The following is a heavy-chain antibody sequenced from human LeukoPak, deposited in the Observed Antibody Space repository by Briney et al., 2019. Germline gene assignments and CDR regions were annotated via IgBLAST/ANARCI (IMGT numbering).Heavy chain of an antibody. J-gene: IGHJ4*02. V-gene: IGHV1-18*01. CDR1: GYTFTSYG. CDR3: ARGLRYFDWLLYSTFFDY. CDR2: ISAYNGNT. Sequence: ASVKVSCKASGYTFTSYGIGWVRQAPGQGLEWMGWISAYNGNTNYAQKLQGRVTMTTDTSTSTAYMELRSLRSDDTAVYYCARGLRYFDWLLYSTFFDYWGQGTLVTVSS. D-gene: IGHD3-9*01.